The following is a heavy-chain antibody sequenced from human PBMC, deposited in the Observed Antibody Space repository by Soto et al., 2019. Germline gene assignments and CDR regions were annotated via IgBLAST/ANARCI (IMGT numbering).Heavy chain of an antibody. CDR2: INPNSGDT. D-gene: IGHD2-2*01. CDR3: ARAQSIVVVPAAHKNWFDP. V-gene: IGHV1-2*02. Sequence: ASVKVSCKASGYTFTGYYVHWVRQAPGQGLGWLGWINPNSGDTNSAQNFQGRVTMTRDTSISTAYMEVSSLTSDDTALYYCARAQSIVVVPAAHKNWFDPWGQGTLVTVSS. CDR1: GYTFTGYY. J-gene: IGHJ5*02.